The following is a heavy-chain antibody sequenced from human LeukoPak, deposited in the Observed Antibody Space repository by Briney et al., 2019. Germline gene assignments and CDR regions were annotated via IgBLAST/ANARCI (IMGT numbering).Heavy chain of an antibody. J-gene: IGHJ4*02. V-gene: IGHV3-23*01. D-gene: IGHD3-16*01. CDR3: ARGGGVMDY. CDR2: ITGSGGTT. Sequence: PGGSLRLSCAASGSTFDIYGMSWVRQAPGKGLEWVSTITGSGGTTYFADSVKGRFIISRDNSKNTLYLQMNSLRVEDTAVYYCARGGGVMDYWGQGTLVTVSS. CDR1: GSTFDIYG.